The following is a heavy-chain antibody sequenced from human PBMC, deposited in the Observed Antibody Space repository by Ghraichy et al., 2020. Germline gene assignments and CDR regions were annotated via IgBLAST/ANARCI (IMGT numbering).Heavy chain of an antibody. V-gene: IGHV4-61*01. CDR3: ARYCGGDCYSAYGMDV. CDR2: IYYSGST. D-gene: IGHD2-21*01. J-gene: IGHJ6*02. CDR1: GGSVSSGSYY. Sequence: SETLSLTCTVSGGSVSSGSYYWSWIRQPPGKGLEWIGYIYYSGSTNYNPSLKSRVTISVDTSKNQFSLKLSSVTAADTAVYYCARYCGGDCYSAYGMDVWGQGTTVTVSS.